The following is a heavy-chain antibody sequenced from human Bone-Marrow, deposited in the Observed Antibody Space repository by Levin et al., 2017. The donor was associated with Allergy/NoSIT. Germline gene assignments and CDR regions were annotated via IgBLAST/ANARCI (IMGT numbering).Heavy chain of an antibody. CDR3: RGHASDWTPHY. V-gene: IGHV3-23*01. D-gene: IGHD6-19*01. CDR2: ISSSGGNT. Sequence: HPGGSLRLSCAASGFTFSNYPMSWVRQAPGKGLEWVSSISSSGGNTYYADSVKGRFTISRDNSKNTVYLQMSSLRVEDTAVYYCRGHASDWTPHYWGQGTLVTVSS. J-gene: IGHJ4*02. CDR1: GFTFSNYP.